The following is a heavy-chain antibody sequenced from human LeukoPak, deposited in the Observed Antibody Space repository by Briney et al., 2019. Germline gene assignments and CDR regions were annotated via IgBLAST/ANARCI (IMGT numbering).Heavy chain of an antibody. CDR2: IIPILGIA. V-gene: IGHV1-69*04. CDR3: ARLDYYDSSGYYPRRAEYFQH. D-gene: IGHD3-22*01. CDR1: GGTFSSYA. J-gene: IGHJ1*01. Sequence: SVKVSCKASGGTFSSYAISWVRQAPGQGLEWMGRIIPILGIANYAQKFQDRVTITADKSTSTAYMELSSLRSEDTAVYYCARLDYYDSSGYYPRRAEYFQHWGQGTLVTVSS.